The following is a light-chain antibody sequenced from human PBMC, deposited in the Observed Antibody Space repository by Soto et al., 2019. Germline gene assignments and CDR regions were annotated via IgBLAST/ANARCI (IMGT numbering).Light chain of an antibody. CDR3: QQRSNWPPT. V-gene: IGKV3-11*01. J-gene: IGKJ1*01. CDR1: QSVSSY. CDR2: DAS. Sequence: EIVLTQSPATLSLSPGVRATLSCRASQSVSSYLAWYQQKPGQAPRLLIYDASNRPTAIPARFSGSGSGTDFTLPISSLEPEDFAVYYCQQRSNWPPTVGQGPKVEIK.